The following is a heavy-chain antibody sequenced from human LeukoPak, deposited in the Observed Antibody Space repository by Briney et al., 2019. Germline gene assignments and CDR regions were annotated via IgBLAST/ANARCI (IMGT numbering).Heavy chain of an antibody. J-gene: IGHJ4*02. CDR2: ISAYNGNT. Sequence: GASVKVSCKASGYTFTSYGISWVRQAPGQGLEWMGWISAYNGNTNYAQKLQGRVTMTTDTSTSTAYMELRSLRSDDTAVYYCARVWPPPWDSSSWSFDYWGQGTLVTVSS. D-gene: IGHD6-13*01. CDR3: ARVWPPPWDSSSWSFDY. V-gene: IGHV1-18*01. CDR1: GYTFTSYG.